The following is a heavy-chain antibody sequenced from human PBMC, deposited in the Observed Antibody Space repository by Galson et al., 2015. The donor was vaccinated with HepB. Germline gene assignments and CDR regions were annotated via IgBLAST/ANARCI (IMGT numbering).Heavy chain of an antibody. CDR2: ISYDGSNK. V-gene: IGHV3-30-3*01. J-gene: IGHJ4*02. D-gene: IGHD3-22*01. CDR3: ARGNYDSSGYYAIFDY. Sequence: LRLSCAASGFTFSSYAMHWVRQAPGKGLEWVAVISYDGSNKYYADSVKGRFTISRDNSKNTLYLQMNSLRAEDTAVYYCARGNYDSSGYYAIFDYWGQGTLVTVSS. CDR1: GFTFSSYA.